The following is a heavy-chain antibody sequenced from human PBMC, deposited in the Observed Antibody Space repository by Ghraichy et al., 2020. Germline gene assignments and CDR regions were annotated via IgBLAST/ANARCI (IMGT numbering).Heavy chain of an antibody. D-gene: IGHD2-8*01. Sequence: GGSLRLSCAASGFTFSNYWMFWVRQSPGKGLVWVSTINNDGSSTNYADSVKGRFTISRDNAKNTLYLQMNSLRAEDSAVYYCARNGGGVDVWGQGTTVTVSS. J-gene: IGHJ6*02. V-gene: IGHV3-74*01. CDR3: ARNGGGVDV. CDR2: INNDGSST. CDR1: GFTFSNYW.